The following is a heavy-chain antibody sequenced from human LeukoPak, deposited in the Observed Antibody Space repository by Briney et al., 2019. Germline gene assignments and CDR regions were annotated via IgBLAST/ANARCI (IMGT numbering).Heavy chain of an antibody. Sequence: GGSLRLSRAASGFTFSSYWMSWVRQAPGKGLEWVANIKQDGSEKYYVDSVKGRFTISRDNAKNSLYLQMNSLRAEDTAVYYCARELTGLTDYMDVWGKGTTVTVSS. J-gene: IGHJ6*03. V-gene: IGHV3-7*01. CDR3: ARELTGLTDYMDV. CDR1: GFTFSSYW. CDR2: IKQDGSEK. D-gene: IGHD1-20*01.